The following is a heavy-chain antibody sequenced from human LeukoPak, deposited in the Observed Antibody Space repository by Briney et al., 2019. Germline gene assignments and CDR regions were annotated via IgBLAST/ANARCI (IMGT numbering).Heavy chain of an antibody. V-gene: IGHV3-21*01. CDR2: ISSSSSYI. CDR1: GFTFSSYS. D-gene: IGHD1/OR15-1a*01. J-gene: IGHJ4*02. CDR3: ARDRDGNKPPFDY. Sequence: MSGGSLRLSCAASGFTFSSYSMNWVRQAPGKGLEWVSSISSSSSYIYYADSVKGRFTISRDNAKNSLHLQMNSLRAEDTAVYYCARDRDGNKPPFDYWGQGTLVTVSS.